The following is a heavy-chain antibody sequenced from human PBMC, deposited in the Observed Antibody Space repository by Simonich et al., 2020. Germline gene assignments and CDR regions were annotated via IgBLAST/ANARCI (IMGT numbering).Heavy chain of an antibody. D-gene: IGHD3-10*01. J-gene: IGHJ4*02. Sequence: QVQLVQSGAEVKKPGSSVKVSCKASGGTFSSYAISWVRQAPGQGLEWMGGIIPILGIAKYAQKFQGRVTITAEKSTSTAYMELSSLRSEDTAVYYCARTNTMRELDTMVRGVDYFDYWGQGTLVTVSS. CDR1: GGTFSSYA. CDR3: ARTNTMRELDTMVRGVDYFDY. V-gene: IGHV1-69*09. CDR2: IIPILGIA.